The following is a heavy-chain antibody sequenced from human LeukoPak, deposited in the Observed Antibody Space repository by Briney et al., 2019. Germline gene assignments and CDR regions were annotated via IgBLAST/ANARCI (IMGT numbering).Heavy chain of an antibody. CDR2: ISAYNGNT. V-gene: IGHV1-18*01. D-gene: IGHD6-13*01. Sequence: ASVKVSCKASGYTFTSYGISWVRQAPGQGLEWMGWISAYNGNTNYAQKLQGRVTMTTDTSTSTAYMELRSLRSDDTAVYYCARAYDSSSWYQSYYYYYGMDVWGQGTTVTVSS. CDR3: ARAYDSSSWYQSYYYYYGMDV. J-gene: IGHJ6*02. CDR1: GYTFTSYG.